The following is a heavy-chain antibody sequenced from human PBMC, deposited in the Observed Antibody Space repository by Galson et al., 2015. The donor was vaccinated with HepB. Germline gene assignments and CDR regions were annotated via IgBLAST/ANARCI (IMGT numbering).Heavy chain of an antibody. Sequence: SLRLSCAASGFTFSSYAMHWVRQAPGKGLEWVAVISYDGSNKYYTDSVKGRFTISRDNSKNTLYLQMNSLRAEDTAVYYCARTTETRGVKEGYYYYGMDVWGQGTTVTVSS. D-gene: IGHD1-1*01. CDR1: GFTFSSYA. J-gene: IGHJ6*02. CDR2: ISYDGSNK. CDR3: ARTTETRGVKEGYYYYGMDV. V-gene: IGHV3-30*04.